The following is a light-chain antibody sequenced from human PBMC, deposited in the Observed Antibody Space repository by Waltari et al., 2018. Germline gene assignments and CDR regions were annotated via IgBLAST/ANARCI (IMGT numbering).Light chain of an antibody. CDR2: DVS. CDR1: SSDVGGYNY. Sequence: QSALTQPRSVSGSPGQSVTISCTGTSSDVGGYNYVSWYQQHPGKAPNLMIYDVSKRPSGVPDRFSGSKSGNTASLTISGLQAEDEADYYCCSYAGSSRVFGGGTKLTVL. V-gene: IGLV2-11*01. CDR3: CSYAGSSRV. J-gene: IGLJ2*01.